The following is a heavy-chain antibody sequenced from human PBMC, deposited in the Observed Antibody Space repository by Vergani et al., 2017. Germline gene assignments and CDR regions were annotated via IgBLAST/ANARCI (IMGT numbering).Heavy chain of an antibody. V-gene: IGHV3-21*01. Sequence: EVQLVESGGGLVKPGGSLRLSCAASGFTFSSYSMNWVRQAPGKGLEWVSSISSSSSYIYYADSVKGRFTISRDNAKNSLYLQMNSLRAEDTAVYYCARGERYSYGYVDYWGQGTLVTVSS. CDR1: GFTFSSYS. CDR2: ISSSSSYI. CDR3: ARGERYSYGYVDY. J-gene: IGHJ4*02. D-gene: IGHD5-18*01.